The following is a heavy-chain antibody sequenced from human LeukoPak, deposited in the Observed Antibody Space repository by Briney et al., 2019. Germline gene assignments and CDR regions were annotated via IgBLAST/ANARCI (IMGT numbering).Heavy chain of an antibody. D-gene: IGHD2-2*01. CDR3: ARKYCSTTSCLFDN. J-gene: IGHJ4*02. V-gene: IGHV3-48*03. CDR1: GFTFSSYE. CDR2: ISSSGTTI. Sequence: GGPLRLSCAASGFTFSSYEMNWVRQAPGKGLQWVSDISSSGTTIYYADSVKGRFTISRDNTKNSLYLQMNSLRAEDTAVYYCARKYCSTTSCLFDNWGQGTLVTVSS.